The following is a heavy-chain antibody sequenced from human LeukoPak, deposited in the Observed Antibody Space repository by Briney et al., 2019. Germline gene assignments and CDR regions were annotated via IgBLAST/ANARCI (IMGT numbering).Heavy chain of an antibody. CDR2: ISSSSSYI. Sequence: PGGSLRLSCAASGFTFSSYSMTWVRQAPGKGLEWVSSISSSSSYIYYADSVKGRFTISRDNAKNSLYLQMNSLRAEDTAVYYCARGAPSVTFGGVIARFDYWGQGTLVTVSS. CDR3: ARGAPSVTFGGVIARFDY. CDR1: GFTFSSYS. D-gene: IGHD3-16*02. J-gene: IGHJ4*02. V-gene: IGHV3-21*01.